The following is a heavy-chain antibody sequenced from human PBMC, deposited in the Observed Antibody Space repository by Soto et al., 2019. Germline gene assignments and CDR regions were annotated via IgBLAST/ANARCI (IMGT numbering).Heavy chain of an antibody. V-gene: IGHV1-2*02. J-gene: IGHJ5*02. CDR2: INPKRGDT. Sequence: GASVKVSCKASGYTFTDYFVHWVRQAPGQGLEWMGYINPKRGDTKFAPKFQGRVTLTRDTSITTAYMDLRRLTSDDTAVYYCASWSAASGSYTAFTSWGPGTLVTVSP. CDR1: GYTFTDYF. CDR3: ASWSAASGSYTAFTS. D-gene: IGHD3-10*01.